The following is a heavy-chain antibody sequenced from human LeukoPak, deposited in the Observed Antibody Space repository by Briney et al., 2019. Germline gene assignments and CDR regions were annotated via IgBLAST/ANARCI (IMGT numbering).Heavy chain of an antibody. D-gene: IGHD2-21*02. CDR3: ARRGGLHGAFDI. V-gene: IGHV3-30-3*01. J-gene: IGHJ3*02. CDR1: GFTFSSYA. Sequence: GGSLRLFCAASGFTFSSYAMHWVRQAPGKGLEWVAVISYDGSNKYYADSVKGRFTISRDNSKNTLYLQMNSLRAEDTAVYYCARRGGLHGAFDIWGQGTMVTVSS. CDR2: ISYDGSNK.